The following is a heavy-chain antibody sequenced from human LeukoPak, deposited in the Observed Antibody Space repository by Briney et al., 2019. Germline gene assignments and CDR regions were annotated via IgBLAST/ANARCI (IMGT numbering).Heavy chain of an antibody. CDR1: GFTFSTYG. Sequence: GSLRLSCAASGFTFSTYGIHWVRQAPGKGLEWVAVIWNDGSNKFYADSVKGRFTISRDNSKNTLYLQMSSLRADDTAVYYCAKGPGRWLQLRCFDFWGQGTLVIVSS. J-gene: IGHJ4*02. CDR3: AKGPGRWLQLRCFDF. D-gene: IGHD5-24*01. CDR2: IWNDGSNK. V-gene: IGHV3-33*06.